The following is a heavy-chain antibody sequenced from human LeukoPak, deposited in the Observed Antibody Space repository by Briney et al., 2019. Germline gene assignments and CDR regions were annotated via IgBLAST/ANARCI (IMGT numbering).Heavy chain of an antibody. CDR2: IYYSGST. CDR3: ARQTYYDILTGLYHYYYYMDV. CDR1: GVSISSSSYY. Sequence: SETLSLTCTVSGVSISSSSYYWGWIRQPPGKGLEWIGSIYYSGSTYYNPSLKSRVTISVDTSKNQFSLKLSSVTAADTAVYYCARQTYYDILTGLYHYYYYMDVWGKGTTVTISS. V-gene: IGHV4-39*01. J-gene: IGHJ6*03. D-gene: IGHD3-9*01.